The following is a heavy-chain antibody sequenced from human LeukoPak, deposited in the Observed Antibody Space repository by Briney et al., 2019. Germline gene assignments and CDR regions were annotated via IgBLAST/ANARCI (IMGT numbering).Heavy chain of an antibody. CDR1: GFTFSSYA. CDR2: ISSSSSTI. CDR3: ARAALNYYGSGSYYIGY. V-gene: IGHV3-48*01. D-gene: IGHD3-10*01. Sequence: PGGSLRLSCAASGFTFSSYAMSWVRQAPGKGLEWVSAISSSSSTIYYADSVKGRFTISRDNAKNSLYLQMNSLRAEDTAAYYCARAALNYYGSGSYYIGYWGQGTLVTVSS. J-gene: IGHJ4*02.